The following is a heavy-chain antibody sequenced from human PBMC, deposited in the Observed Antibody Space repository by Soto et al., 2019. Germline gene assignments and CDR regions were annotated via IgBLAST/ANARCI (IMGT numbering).Heavy chain of an antibody. CDR2: IYYSGST. V-gene: IGHV4-59*01. Sequence: ETLTLTCTVCGDSISSYYWSWIRQPPGKGLESIGYIYYSGSTNYNPSLKSRVTISVDTTKNQLSLKLSSVTAADTAVYYCARAPGVAAFDIWRPGTMVTVSS. D-gene: IGHD3-3*01. CDR1: GDSISSYY. J-gene: IGHJ3*02. CDR3: ARAPGVAAFDI.